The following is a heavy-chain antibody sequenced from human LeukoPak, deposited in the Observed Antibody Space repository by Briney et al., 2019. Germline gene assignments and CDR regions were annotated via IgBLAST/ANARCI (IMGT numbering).Heavy chain of an antibody. CDR2: ISSGGSTI. V-gene: IGHV3-11*04. CDR1: GFTFSDYY. D-gene: IGHD3-22*01. CDR3: ARHVVAVGFDY. Sequence: GGSLRLSCAASGFTFSDYYMTWIRQAPGKGLEWVSYISSGGSTIDYADSVKGRFTISRDNAKNSPCLQMNSLRAEDTAVYYCARHVVAVGFDYWGQGTLVTVSS. J-gene: IGHJ4*02.